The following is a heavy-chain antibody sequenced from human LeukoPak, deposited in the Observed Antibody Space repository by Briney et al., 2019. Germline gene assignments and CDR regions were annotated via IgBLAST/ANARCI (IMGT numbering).Heavy chain of an antibody. V-gene: IGHV3-23*01. Sequence: GGSLRLSFAASGFTFSSYAMSWVRQAPGKGLEWVSAISGSGGSTYYADSVKGRFTISRDNSKNTLYLQMNSLRAEDTAIYYCATNSSSWYFDYWGQGTLVTVSS. CDR1: GFTFSSYA. CDR2: ISGSGGST. D-gene: IGHD6-13*01. CDR3: ATNSSSWYFDY. J-gene: IGHJ4*02.